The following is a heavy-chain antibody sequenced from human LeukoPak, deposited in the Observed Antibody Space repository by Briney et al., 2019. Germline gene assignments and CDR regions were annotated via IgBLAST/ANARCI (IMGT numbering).Heavy chain of an antibody. CDR3: AREGLAWGSSFSAWFDP. D-gene: IGHD3-16*01. V-gene: IGHV3-30*03. CDR2: VSNDGNVK. Sequence: PGGSLRLSCAASGFTFSNYGMHWVRQAPGKGLEWVAVVSNDGNVKYYADSVKGRFSISRDNSKNTLSFQMNSLRPEDTAVYYCAREGLAWGSSFSAWFDPWGQGTLVTVSS. J-gene: IGHJ5*02. CDR1: GFTFSNYG.